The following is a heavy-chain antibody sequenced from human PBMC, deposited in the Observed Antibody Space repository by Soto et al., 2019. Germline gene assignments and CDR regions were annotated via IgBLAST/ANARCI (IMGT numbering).Heavy chain of an antibody. J-gene: IGHJ6*02. V-gene: IGHV3-30*18. CDR2: ISFDGTNE. CDR3: AKSRDYYYDMNV. D-gene: IGHD2-2*01. CDR1: GFTFSSYG. Sequence: GGSLRLSCAASGFTFSSYGMHWVRQAPGKGLEWVAVISFDGTNEDHADSVKGRFTISRDNSKNTLYLQMNSLRADDTAVYYCAKSRDYYYDMNVWGQGTTVTVSS.